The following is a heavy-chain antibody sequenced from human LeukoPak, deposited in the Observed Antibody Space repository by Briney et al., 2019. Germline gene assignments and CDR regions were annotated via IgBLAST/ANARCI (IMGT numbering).Heavy chain of an antibody. CDR2: IYYSGST. CDR3: AREDTAMVDY. V-gene: IGHV4-31*03. Sequence: SQTLSLACTVSGGSISSGGYYWSWIRQHPGKGLEWIGYIYYSGSTYYNPSLKSRVTISVDTSKNQFSLKLSSVTAADTAVYYCAREDTAMVDYWGQGTLVTVSS. J-gene: IGHJ4*02. D-gene: IGHD5-18*01. CDR1: GGSISSGGYY.